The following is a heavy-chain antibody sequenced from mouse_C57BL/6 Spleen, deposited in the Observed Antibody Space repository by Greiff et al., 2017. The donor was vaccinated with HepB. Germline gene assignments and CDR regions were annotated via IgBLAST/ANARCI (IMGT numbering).Heavy chain of an antibody. Sequence: VQLQQSGAELVKPGASVKLSCKASGYTFTSYWMHWVKQRPGQGLEWIGMINPNSGSTNYNEKFTSKATLTVDKSSSTAYMQLSSLISEDSAVYYCARGYGYDWFAYWGQGTLVTVSA. CDR3: ARGYGYDWFAY. D-gene: IGHD2-2*01. CDR1: GYTFTSYW. J-gene: IGHJ3*01. CDR2: INPNSGST. V-gene: IGHV1-64*01.